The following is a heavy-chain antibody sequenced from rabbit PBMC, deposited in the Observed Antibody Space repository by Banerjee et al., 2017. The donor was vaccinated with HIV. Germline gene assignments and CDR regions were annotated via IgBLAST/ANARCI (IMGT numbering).Heavy chain of an antibody. V-gene: IGHV1S45*01. Sequence: QEQLEESGGDLVKPEESLTLTCTASGFSFSSSYWICWVRQAPGKGLEWIACIYAGSSGSTYYASWAKGRFTISKTSSTTVTLQMTSLTAADTATYFCARGVYAGYAGYGYVPYYFNLWGQGTLVTVS. CDR1: GFSFSSSYW. J-gene: IGHJ4*01. D-gene: IGHD6-1*01. CDR2: IYAGSSGST. CDR3: ARGVYAGYAGYGYVPYYFNL.